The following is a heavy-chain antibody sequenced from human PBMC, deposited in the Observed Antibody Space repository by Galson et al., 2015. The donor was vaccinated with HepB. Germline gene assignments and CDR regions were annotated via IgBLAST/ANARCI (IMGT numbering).Heavy chain of an antibody. J-gene: IGHJ3*02. V-gene: IGHV1-46*01. Sequence: SVKVSCKASGYTFTSYYMHWVRQAPGQGLEWMGIINPSGGSTSYAQKFQGRVTMTRDTSTSTVYVELSSLRSEDTAVYYCARDYVGTIVGATRRWVVYAFDIWGQGTMVTVSS. CDR2: INPSGGST. CDR3: ARDYVGTIVGATRRWVVYAFDI. CDR1: GYTFTSYY. D-gene: IGHD1-26*01.